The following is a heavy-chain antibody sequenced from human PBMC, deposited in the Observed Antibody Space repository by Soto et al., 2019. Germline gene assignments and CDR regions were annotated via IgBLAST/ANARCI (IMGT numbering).Heavy chain of an antibody. CDR3: ARDGGEGSSWHS. J-gene: IGHJ4*02. CDR1: GDTFSSYT. Sequence: QVQLVQSGAEVKKPGSSVKVSCKASGDTFSSYTISWVRQAPGQGLEWMGRIIPTLGITIYAQKFQGRVTGTADKSTSTAYMELSSLRSENTAVYYCARDGGEGSSWHSCGQGTLVTVSS. D-gene: IGHD6-13*01. V-gene: IGHV1-69*08. CDR2: IIPTLGIT.